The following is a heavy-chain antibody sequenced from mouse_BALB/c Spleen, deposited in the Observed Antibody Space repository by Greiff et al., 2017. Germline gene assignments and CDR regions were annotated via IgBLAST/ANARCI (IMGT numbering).Heavy chain of an antibody. CDR3: ARGVVATPFAY. CDR1: GFNIKDTY. V-gene: IGHV14-3*02. J-gene: IGHJ3*01. CDR2: IDPANGNT. D-gene: IGHD1-1*01. Sequence: EVHLVESGAELVKPGASVKLSCTASGFNIKDTYMHWVKQRPEQGLEWIGRIDPANGNTKYDPKFQGKATITADTSSNTAYLQLSSLISEDTAVYYCARGVVATPFAYWGQGTLVTVSA.